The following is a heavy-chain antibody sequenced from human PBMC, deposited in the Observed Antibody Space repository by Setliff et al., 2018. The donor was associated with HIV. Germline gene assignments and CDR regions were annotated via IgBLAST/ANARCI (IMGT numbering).Heavy chain of an antibody. CDR3: VGHYYDPLTGYYVWFFDV. D-gene: IGHD3-9*01. J-gene: IGHJ2*01. CDR1: GSTFSNAW. Sequence: PGGSLRLSCAASGSTFSNAWMSWVRQAPGKGLEWVGRIKSKTDGGITDYAAPVKGRFTISRDDSRNTLYLQMNSMKSDDTATYYCVGHYYDPLTGYYVWFFDVWGRGTLVTVSS. V-gene: IGHV3-15*05. CDR2: IKSKTDGGIT.